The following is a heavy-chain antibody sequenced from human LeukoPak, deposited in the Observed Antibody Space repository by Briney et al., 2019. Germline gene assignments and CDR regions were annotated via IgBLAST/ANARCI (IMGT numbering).Heavy chain of an antibody. V-gene: IGHV4-39*02. CDR3: AREIASSVEF. J-gene: IGHJ4*02. D-gene: IGHD6-6*01. CDR1: GASIITTHYH. CDR2: IYYSGTT. Sequence: SETLSLTCTVSGASIITTHYHWGWIRQPPGKGLEWIGSIYYSGTTYYNPSLKSRLTISVDTSRNHFSLSLSSVTAADTAIYYCAREIASSVEFWGQGSLVTVSS.